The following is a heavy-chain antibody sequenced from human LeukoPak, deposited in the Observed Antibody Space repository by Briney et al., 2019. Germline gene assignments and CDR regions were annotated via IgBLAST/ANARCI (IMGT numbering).Heavy chain of an antibody. CDR1: VYSFTSYW. Sequence: GESLQISCQGSVYSFTSYWIGWVRQMPGKGLEWMGIIYPGDSDTRYSPSFQGQVTISADKSISTAYLQWSSLKASDTAMYYCARHEGSSWDDAFDIWGQGTMVTVSS. CDR2: IYPGDSDT. D-gene: IGHD6-13*01. J-gene: IGHJ3*02. CDR3: ARHEGSSWDDAFDI. V-gene: IGHV5-51*01.